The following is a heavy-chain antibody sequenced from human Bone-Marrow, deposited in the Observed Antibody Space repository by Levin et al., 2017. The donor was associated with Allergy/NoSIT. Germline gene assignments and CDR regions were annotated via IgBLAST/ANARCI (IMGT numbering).Heavy chain of an antibody. CDR2: LNPDRGTT. CDR1: GYSFTSFD. CDR3: ARNRVTSRWLDP. D-gene: IGHD2-21*02. J-gene: IGHJ5*02. Sequence: ASVKVSCKSSGYSFTSFDINWVRQAPGQGLEWMGWLNPDRGTTNYAQRFQGRVTMTRNTSTSTAYMELSGLRPEDTAVYYCARNRVTSRWLDPWGQGTLVTVSS. V-gene: IGHV1-8*02.